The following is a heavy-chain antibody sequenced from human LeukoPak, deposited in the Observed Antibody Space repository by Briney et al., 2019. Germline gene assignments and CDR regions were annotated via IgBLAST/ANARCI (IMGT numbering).Heavy chain of an antibody. V-gene: IGHV4-38-2*02. D-gene: IGHD3-10*01. Sequence: SETLSLTCTVSGYSISSGYYWGWIRRPPGKGLEWMGSIYHSGSTYYNPSLKSRVTISVDTSKNQFSLKLSSVTAADTAVYYCARGGTMVRGVIAHWFDPWGQGTLVTVSS. CDR2: IYHSGST. J-gene: IGHJ5*02. CDR3: ARGGTMVRGVIAHWFDP. CDR1: GYSISSGYY.